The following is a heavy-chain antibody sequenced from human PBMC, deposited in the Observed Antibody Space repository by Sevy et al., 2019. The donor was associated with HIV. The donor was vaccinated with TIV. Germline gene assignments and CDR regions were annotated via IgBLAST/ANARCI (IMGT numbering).Heavy chain of an antibody. CDR1: GFTFTNYA. V-gene: IGHV3-23*01. Sequence: GGSLRLSCAASGFTFTNYAMNWVRHAPGKGLEWVSTIFGARGVIYDADSLKGRFTISRDNSKNTLYLQMDSLRAEDTAVYYCAGGRYDSSGSFDAFDIWGQGTMVTVSS. CDR2: IFGARGVI. D-gene: IGHD3-22*01. J-gene: IGHJ3*02. CDR3: AGGRYDSSGSFDAFDI.